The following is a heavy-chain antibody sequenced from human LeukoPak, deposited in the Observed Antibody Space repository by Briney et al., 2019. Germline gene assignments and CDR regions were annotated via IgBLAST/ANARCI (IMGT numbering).Heavy chain of an antibody. Sequence: GESLKISCKGSGYSFTSYWIGWVRPMPGQGLEWMGIIYSGDSDTRYSPSFQGQVTISADKSISTAYLQWSSLKASDTAMYYCARSYYDILSGYSSYDFDYWGQGTLVTVSS. V-gene: IGHV5-51*01. D-gene: IGHD3-9*01. J-gene: IGHJ4*02. CDR3: ARSYYDILSGYSSYDFDY. CDR2: IYSGDSDT. CDR1: GYSFTSYW.